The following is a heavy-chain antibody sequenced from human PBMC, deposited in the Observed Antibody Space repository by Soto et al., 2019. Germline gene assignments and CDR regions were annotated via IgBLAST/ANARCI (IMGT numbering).Heavy chain of an antibody. CDR1: GGTFSSYA. Sequence: QVQLVQSGAEVKKPGSAVKVSCKASGGTFSSYAISWVRQAPGQGLEWMGGIIPIFGTANYAQKFQGRVTITADESTSTAYMELSSLRSEDTAVYYCARDGTTLSSLSDYYGMDVWGQGTTVTVSS. CDR2: IIPIFGTA. D-gene: IGHD4-17*01. J-gene: IGHJ6*02. V-gene: IGHV1-69*01. CDR3: ARDGTTLSSLSDYYGMDV.